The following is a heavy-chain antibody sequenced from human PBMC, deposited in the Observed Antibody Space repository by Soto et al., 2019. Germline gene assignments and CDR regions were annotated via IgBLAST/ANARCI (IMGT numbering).Heavy chain of an antibody. CDR2: IYYSGST. CDR1: GGSVSSGSYY. Sequence: QVQLQESGPGLVKPSETLSLTCTVSGGSVSSGSYYWSWIRQPPGKGLEWIGYIYYSGSTNYNPSLKSRVTISVDTSKNQFSLKLSSVTAADTAVYYCARDSPRMVGDAFDYWGQGTLVTVSS. V-gene: IGHV4-61*01. CDR3: ARDSPRMVGDAFDY. J-gene: IGHJ4*02. D-gene: IGHD1-26*01.